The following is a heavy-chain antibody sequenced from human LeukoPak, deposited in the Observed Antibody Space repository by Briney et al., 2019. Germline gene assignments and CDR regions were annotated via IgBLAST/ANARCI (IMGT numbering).Heavy chain of an antibody. CDR1: GFSLRTSGMC. V-gene: IGHV2-70*01. Sequence: GPTLMNPTQTLTLTCTFSGFSLRTSGMCVSWIRQPPGKALEWLALIDWDDDKYYSTSLKTRLTISKDTSKHQVVLTMTNIDPVDTATYYCARRYCSGGSCYSEYDYFDYWGQGTLVTVSS. J-gene: IGHJ4*02. CDR3: ARRYCSGGSCYSEYDYFDY. CDR2: IDWDDDK. D-gene: IGHD2-15*01.